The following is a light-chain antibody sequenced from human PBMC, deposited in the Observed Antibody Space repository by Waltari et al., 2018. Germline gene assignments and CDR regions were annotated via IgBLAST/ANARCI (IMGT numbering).Light chain of an antibody. CDR3: QQYNEWPPYT. Sequence: EIVMTQSPATLSVSPGERATLSCRASQSVSSDLAWYQQKPGQATRLLIYGASTRATGIPARFRGSGSATEFTLTISSLQSEDFAIYYCQQYNEWPPYTFGQGTKLEIK. CDR2: GAS. V-gene: IGKV3-15*01. J-gene: IGKJ2*01. CDR1: QSVSSD.